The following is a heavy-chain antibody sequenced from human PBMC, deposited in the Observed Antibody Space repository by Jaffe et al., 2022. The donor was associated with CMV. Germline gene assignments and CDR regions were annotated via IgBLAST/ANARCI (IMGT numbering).Heavy chain of an antibody. CDR1: GGSFSGYY. Sequence: QVQLQQWGAGLLKPSETLSLTCAVYGGSFSGYYWSWIRQPPGKGLEWIGEINHSGSTNYNPSLKSRVTISVDTSKNQFSLKLSSVTAADTAVYYCATSFYYGSGSYYIPLRGYYMDVWGKGTTVTVSS. D-gene: IGHD3-10*01. CDR3: ATSFYYGSGSYYIPLRGYYMDV. J-gene: IGHJ6*03. V-gene: IGHV4-34*01. CDR2: INHSGST.